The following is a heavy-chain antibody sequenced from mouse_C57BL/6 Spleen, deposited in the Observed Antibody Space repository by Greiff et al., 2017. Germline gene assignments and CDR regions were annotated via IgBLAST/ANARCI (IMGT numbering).Heavy chain of an antibody. Sequence: QVQLQQPGAELVKPGASVKVSCKASGYTFTSYWMHWVKRRPGRGLVWIGRIHPSDSDTNYNQKFKGKATLTVDKSSSTAYMQLSSLTSEDSAVYYCAMGNSYGSGAMDYWGQGTSVTVSS. CDR2: IHPSDSDT. CDR3: AMGNSYGSGAMDY. V-gene: IGHV1-74*01. J-gene: IGHJ4*01. D-gene: IGHD1-1*01. CDR1: GYTFTSYW.